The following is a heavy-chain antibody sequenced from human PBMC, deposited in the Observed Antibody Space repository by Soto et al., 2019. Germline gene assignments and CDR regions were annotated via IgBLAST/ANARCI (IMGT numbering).Heavy chain of an antibody. CDR2: IIPIFGTA. J-gene: IGHJ6*02. D-gene: IGHD3-22*01. CDR3: ARDCYRDSSGYYRSYYYYGMDV. CDR1: GGTFSSYA. Sequence: QVQLVQSGAEVKKPGSSVKVSCKASGGTFSSYAISWVRQAPGQGLEWMGGIIPIFGTANYAQKFQGRVTITADKSTSTAYMELSSLRSEDTAVYYCARDCYRDSSGYYRSYYYYGMDVWGQGTTVTVSS. V-gene: IGHV1-69*06.